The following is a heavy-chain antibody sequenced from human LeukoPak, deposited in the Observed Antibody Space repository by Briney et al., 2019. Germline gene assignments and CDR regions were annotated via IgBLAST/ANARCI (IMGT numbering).Heavy chain of an antibody. J-gene: IGHJ6*02. CDR2: IYYSGST. CDR1: GGSISSSSYY. Sequence: SETLSLTCTVSGGSISSSSYYWGWIRQPPGKGLEWIGSIYYSGSTYYNPSLKSRVTISVDTSKNQFSLKLSSVTAADTAVYYCARGSKSSSWFYYGMDVWGQGTTATVSS. V-gene: IGHV4-39*01. CDR3: ARGSKSSSWFYYGMDV. D-gene: IGHD6-13*01.